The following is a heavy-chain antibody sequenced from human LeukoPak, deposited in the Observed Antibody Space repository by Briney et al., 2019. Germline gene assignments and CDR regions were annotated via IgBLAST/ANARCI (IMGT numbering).Heavy chain of an antibody. CDR2: INHSGST. D-gene: IGHD3-3*01. Sequence: SETLSLTCAVYGGSFSGYYWSWIRQPPGKGLEWIGEINHSGSTNYNPSLKRRVTISVDTSKNQFSLKLSSVTAADTAVYYCARGVLRFLEWSSPSYYYYMDVWGKGTTVTVSS. CDR3: ARGVLRFLEWSSPSYYYYMDV. CDR1: GGSFSGYY. J-gene: IGHJ6*03. V-gene: IGHV4-34*01.